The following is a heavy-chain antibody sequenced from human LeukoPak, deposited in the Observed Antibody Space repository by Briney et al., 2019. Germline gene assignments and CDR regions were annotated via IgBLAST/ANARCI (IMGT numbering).Heavy chain of an antibody. Sequence: XGSLRLSCAASGFTFSSYAMSWVRQAPGKGLEWVSAISGSGGSTYYADSVKGRFTISRDNSKNTLYLQMNSLRAEDTAVYYCATVAAAGIYYGMDVWGQGTTVTVS. CDR2: ISGSGGST. D-gene: IGHD6-13*01. J-gene: IGHJ6*02. CDR3: ATVAAAGIYYGMDV. CDR1: GFTFSSYA. V-gene: IGHV3-23*01.